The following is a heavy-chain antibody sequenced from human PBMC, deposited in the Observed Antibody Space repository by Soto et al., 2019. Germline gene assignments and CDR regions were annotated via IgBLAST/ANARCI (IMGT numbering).Heavy chain of an antibody. Sequence: QITLKESGPTQVKPTQTLTLTCSFSGFSLNTDGEGVGWVRQPPGEALEWLALIYWDDNERYSPSLKTRLTITKDPSKNQVVVIMTNMDPVDTATYYCAHSRNLITEDAQVWDFDYWGQGTLVTVSS. CDR2: IYWDDNE. V-gene: IGHV2-5*02. CDR3: AHSRNLITEDAQVWDFDY. CDR1: GFSLNTDGEG. D-gene: IGHD3-10*01. J-gene: IGHJ4*02.